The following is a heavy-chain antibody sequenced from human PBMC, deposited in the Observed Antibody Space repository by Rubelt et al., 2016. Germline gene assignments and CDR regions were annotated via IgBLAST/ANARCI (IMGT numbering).Heavy chain of an antibody. D-gene: IGHD3-3*01. Sequence: VQLVESGGGVVQPGRSLIVSCATSGFIFSNYAMHWVRQAPGKGLEWVANMKQDGSEKYYVDSVRGRFTMSVDNAKNSLFLQMDRLRVEDTAVYYCARDGVWGQGTLVTVSA. CDR1: GFIFSNYA. V-gene: IGHV3-7*01. CDR2: MKQDGSEK. CDR3: ARDGV. J-gene: IGHJ4*02.